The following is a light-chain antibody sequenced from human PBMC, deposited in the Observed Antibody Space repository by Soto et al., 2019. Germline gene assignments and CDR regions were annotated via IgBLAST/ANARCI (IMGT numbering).Light chain of an antibody. Sequence: EIVLTQSPGTLSLSPGERATLSCRASQSVSSSYLAWYQQKPGQAPRLLMYGASFRATGIPDRFSGSGSGTDFTLTISRLEPEDFAVYYCQQYGTSPFTFGPGTKVDIK. CDR2: GAS. CDR1: QSVSSSY. CDR3: QQYGTSPFT. J-gene: IGKJ3*01. V-gene: IGKV3-20*01.